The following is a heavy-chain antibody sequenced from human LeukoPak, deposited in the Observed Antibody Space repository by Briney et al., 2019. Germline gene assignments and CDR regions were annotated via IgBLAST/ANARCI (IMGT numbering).Heavy chain of an antibody. CDR2: ISSSSSYI. CDR1: GFTFSSYS. D-gene: IGHD3-3*01. Sequence: GGSLRLSCAASGFTFSSYSMNWVRQAPGKGLEWVSSISSSSSYIYYADSVKGRFTISRDNAKNSLYLQMNSLRAEDTAVYYRARDKIITIFGVADDASDIWGQGTMVTVSS. V-gene: IGHV3-21*01. J-gene: IGHJ3*02. CDR3: ARDKIITIFGVADDASDI.